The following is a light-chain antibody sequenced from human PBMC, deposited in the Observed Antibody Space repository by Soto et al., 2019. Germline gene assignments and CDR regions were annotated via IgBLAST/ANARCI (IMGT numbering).Light chain of an antibody. V-gene: IGLV2-14*01. CDR1: SSDVGGYNY. CDR3: SSCTSSSTPVV. CDR2: DVS. J-gene: IGLJ2*01. Sequence: QSALTQPASVSGSPGQSITTSCTGTSSDVGGYNYVSWYQQHPGKAPKLMIYDVSNRPSGVSNRFSGSKSGNTASLTISGLQAEDEADYYCSSCTSSSTPVVFGGGTKLTVL.